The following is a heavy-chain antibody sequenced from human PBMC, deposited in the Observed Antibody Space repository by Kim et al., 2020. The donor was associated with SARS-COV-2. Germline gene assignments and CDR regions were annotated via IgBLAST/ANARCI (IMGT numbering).Heavy chain of an antibody. CDR1: GYSFTSYW. D-gene: IGHD6-19*01. V-gene: IGHV5-51*01. CDR2: IYPGDSDT. CDR3: ARDTAVAGTYYYYYGMDV. J-gene: IGHJ6*02. Sequence: GESLKISCKGSGYSFTSYWIGWVRQMPGKGLEWMGIIYPGDSDTRYSPSFQGQVTISADKSISTAYLQWSSLKASDTAMYYCARDTAVAGTYYYYYGMDVWGQGTTVTVSS.